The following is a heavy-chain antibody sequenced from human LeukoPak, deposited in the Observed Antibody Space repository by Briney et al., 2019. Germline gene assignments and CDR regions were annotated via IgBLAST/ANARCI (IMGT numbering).Heavy chain of an antibody. CDR3: ARAPSPVLLWLNWFDP. D-gene: IGHD3-10*01. V-gene: IGHV1-46*01. J-gene: IGHJ5*02. CDR1: GYTFTGYY. CDR2: INPSGGST. Sequence: ASVKVSCKASGYTFTGYYMHWVRQAPGQGLEWMGIINPSGGSTSYAQKFQGRVTMTRDTSTSTVYMELSSLRSEDTAVYYCARAPSPVLLWLNWFDPWGQGTLVTVSS.